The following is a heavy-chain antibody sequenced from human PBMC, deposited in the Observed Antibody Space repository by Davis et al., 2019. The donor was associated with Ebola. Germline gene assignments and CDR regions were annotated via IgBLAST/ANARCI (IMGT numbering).Heavy chain of an antibody. CDR2: ISSSGSTI. CDR1: GFTFSSYE. D-gene: IGHD3-22*01. CDR3: ARRETYYYDSSGYALAGAFDI. Sequence: PGGSLRLSCAASGFTFSSYEMNWVRQAPGKGLEWVSYISSSGSTIYYADSVKGRFTISRDNAKNSLYLQMNSLRAEDTAVYYCARRETYYYDSSGYALAGAFDIWGQGTMVTVSS. V-gene: IGHV3-48*03. J-gene: IGHJ3*02.